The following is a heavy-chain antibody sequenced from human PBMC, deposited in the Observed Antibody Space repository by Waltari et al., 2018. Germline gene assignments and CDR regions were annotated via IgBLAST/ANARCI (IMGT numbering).Heavy chain of an antibody. Sequence: EVQLVQSGAEVKKPGESLKISCKGSGYSFTSYWIGGVRQMPGKGLEWMGISYPGGADTRYSPSFQGQVTISADKSISTAYLQWSSLKASDTAMYYCARGQVGAHLLFDYWGQGTLVTVSS. J-gene: IGHJ4*02. CDR2: SYPGGADT. V-gene: IGHV5-51*03. CDR3: ARGQVGAHLLFDY. D-gene: IGHD1-26*01. CDR1: GYSFTSYW.